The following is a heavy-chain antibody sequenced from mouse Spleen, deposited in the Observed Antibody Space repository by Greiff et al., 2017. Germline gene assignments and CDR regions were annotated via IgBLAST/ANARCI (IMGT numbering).Heavy chain of an antibody. Sequence: VQLQQSGAELARPGASVKLSCKASGYTFTSYGISWVKQRTGKGLEWIGEIYPRSGNTYYNEKFKGKATLTADKSSSTAYMELRSLTSEDSAVYFCARRKNYEEYYFGYWGQSTTLTGSS. CDR3: ARRKNYEEYYFGY. V-gene: IGHV1-81*01. J-gene: IGHJ2*01. D-gene: IGHD1-1*01. CDR1: GYTFTSYG. CDR2: IYPRSGNT.